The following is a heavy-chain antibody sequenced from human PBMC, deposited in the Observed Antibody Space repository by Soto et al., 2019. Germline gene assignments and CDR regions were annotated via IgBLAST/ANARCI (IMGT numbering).Heavy chain of an antibody. CDR1: GGSFSGFY. CDR2: SDHSGRT. V-gene: IGHV4-34*01. Sequence: SETLSLTCTVYGGSFSGFYWSWIRQPPGKGLEWIGESDHSGRTKYNAPLKSRVTISVDTSKKQFSLKLSSVTAADTAVYYCARGMGEESTFYKYYGMDVWGQGTTVTVSS. CDR3: ARGMGEESTFYKYYGMDV. D-gene: IGHD3-16*01. J-gene: IGHJ6*02.